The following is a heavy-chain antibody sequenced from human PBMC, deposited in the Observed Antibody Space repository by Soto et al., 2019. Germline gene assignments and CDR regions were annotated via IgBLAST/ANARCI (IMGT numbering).Heavy chain of an antibody. J-gene: IGHJ5*02. CDR2: IIPIFGTA. CDR1: GYTFTSYD. V-gene: IGHV1-69*13. Sequence: SVKVSCKASGYTFTSYDINWVRQAPGQGLEWMGGIIPIFGTANYAQKFQGRVTITADESTGTAYMELSSLRSEDTAVYYCASLIRFGPMGATTSWFDPWGQGTLVTVSS. CDR3: ASLIRFGPMGATTSWFDP. D-gene: IGHD1-26*01.